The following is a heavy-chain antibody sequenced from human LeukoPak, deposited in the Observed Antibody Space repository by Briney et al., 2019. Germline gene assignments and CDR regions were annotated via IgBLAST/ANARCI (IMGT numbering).Heavy chain of an antibody. V-gene: IGHV3-11*06. J-gene: IGHJ4*02. CDR1: GFTFSDYY. CDR3: ARVGYYASGPFSYFDY. CDR2: ISPSSGYA. Sequence: GGSLRLSCAASGFTFSDYYMTWIRQAPGKGLEWLSYISPSSGYAPYADSVKGRFTISRDNSKNTLYLQMNSLSVEDTAVYYCARVGYYASGPFSYFDYWGQGTLVTVSS. D-gene: IGHD3-10*01.